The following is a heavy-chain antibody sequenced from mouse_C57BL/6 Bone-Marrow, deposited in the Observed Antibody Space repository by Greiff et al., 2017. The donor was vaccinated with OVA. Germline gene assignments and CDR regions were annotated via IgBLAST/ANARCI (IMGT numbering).Heavy chain of an antibody. Sequence: QVQLQQPGAELVKPGASVKMSCKASGYTFTSYWITWVKQRPGQGLEWIGDIYPGSGSTNYNEKFKSKATLTVDTSSSTAYMQLSSLTSEDSAVYYWARPYYYGSSYDAMDYGGKGTSVTVSS. CDR3: ARPYYYGSSYDAMDY. CDR1: GYTFTSYW. CDR2: IYPGSGST. D-gene: IGHD1-1*01. V-gene: IGHV1-55*01. J-gene: IGHJ4*01.